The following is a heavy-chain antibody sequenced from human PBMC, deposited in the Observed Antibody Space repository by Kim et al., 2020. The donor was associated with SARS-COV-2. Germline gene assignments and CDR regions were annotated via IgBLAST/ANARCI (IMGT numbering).Heavy chain of an antibody. Sequence: GGSLRLSCAASGFTFDDYAMHWVRQAPGKGLEWVSGISWNSGSIGYADSVKGRFTISRDNAKNSLYLQMNSLRAEDTALYYCAKDGGGGLDIVVVPAAIELDYWGQGTLVTVSS. J-gene: IGHJ4*02. V-gene: IGHV3-9*01. CDR3: AKDGGGGLDIVVVPAAIELDY. D-gene: IGHD2-2*02. CDR1: GFTFDDYA. CDR2: ISWNSGSI.